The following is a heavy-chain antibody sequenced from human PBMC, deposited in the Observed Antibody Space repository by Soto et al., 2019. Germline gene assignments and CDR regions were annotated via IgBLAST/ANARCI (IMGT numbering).Heavy chain of an antibody. V-gene: IGHV4-34*01. CDR1: GGSFSDYF. J-gene: IGHJ6*02. D-gene: IGHD3-9*01. CDR2: INHSGST. Sequence: SETLSLTCAVYGGSFSDYFWTWIRQPPGKGLEWLGEINHSGSTNFNPPLKSRVAISADTSRNQFSLRVTSVTASDTAVYYCARHQVGYFEQDFYYYGMDVWGQGTTVTVSS. CDR3: ARHQVGYFEQDFYYYGMDV.